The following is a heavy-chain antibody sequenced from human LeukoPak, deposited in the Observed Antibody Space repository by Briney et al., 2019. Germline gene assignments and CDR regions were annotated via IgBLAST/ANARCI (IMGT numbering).Heavy chain of an antibody. V-gene: IGHV3-21*01. CDR3: ARGGSYRRGAFDI. CDR2: ISSSSSYI. Sequence: GGSLRLSCAVSGFTFSGYSMNWVREAPGKGLEWVSSISSSSSYIYYADSVKGRFTISRDNAKNSLYLQMNSLRAEDTAVYYCARGGSYRRGAFDIWGQGTMVTVSS. D-gene: IGHD1-26*01. J-gene: IGHJ3*02. CDR1: GFTFSGYS.